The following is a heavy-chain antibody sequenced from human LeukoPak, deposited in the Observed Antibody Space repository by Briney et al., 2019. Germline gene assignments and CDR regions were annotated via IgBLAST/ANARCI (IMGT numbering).Heavy chain of an antibody. CDR1: GGTFSSYA. D-gene: IGHD6-19*01. CDR2: IIPIFGTA. V-gene: IGHV1-69*06. J-gene: IGHJ4*02. Sequence: PVKVSCKASGGTFSSYAISWVRQAPGQGLEWMGGIIPIFGTANYAQKFQGRVTITADKSTSTAYMELSSLRSDDTAVYYCARAAVAGPVEYYFDYWGQGTLVTVSS. CDR3: ARAAVAGPVEYYFDY.